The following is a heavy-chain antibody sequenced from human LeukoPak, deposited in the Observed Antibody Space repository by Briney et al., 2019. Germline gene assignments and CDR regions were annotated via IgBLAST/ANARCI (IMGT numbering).Heavy chain of an antibody. J-gene: IGHJ4*02. CDR1: GFTFSSYS. V-gene: IGHV3-21*01. CDR2: ISSSSSYI. CDR3: ARVGYSSGWRAPDFDY. D-gene: IGHD6-19*01. Sequence: PGGSLRLSCAASGFTFSSYSMNWVRQAPGKGLEWVSSISSSSSYIYYADSVKGRFTISRDNAKKSLYLQMNSLRAEDTAFYYCARVGYSSGWRAPDFDYWGQGTLVTVSS.